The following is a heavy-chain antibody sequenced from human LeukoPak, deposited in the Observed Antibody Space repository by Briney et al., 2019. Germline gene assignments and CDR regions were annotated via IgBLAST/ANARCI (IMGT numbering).Heavy chain of an antibody. CDR1: GGTFSSYA. CDR2: IIPIFGTA. D-gene: IGHD3-10*01. V-gene: IGHV1-69*05. Sequence: SVKVSCKASGGTFSSYAISWVRQAPGQGLEWMGRIIPIFGTANYAQKFQGRVTITTDESTSTAYMELSSLRSEDTAVYYCARDTNEGHGSGSYYYYYYMDVWGKGTTVTVSS. J-gene: IGHJ6*03. CDR3: ARDTNEGHGSGSYYYYYYMDV.